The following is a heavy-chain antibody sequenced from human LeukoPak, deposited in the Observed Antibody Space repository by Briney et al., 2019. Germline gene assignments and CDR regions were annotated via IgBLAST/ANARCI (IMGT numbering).Heavy chain of an antibody. J-gene: IGHJ4*02. D-gene: IGHD3-22*01. CDR3: ARDLPPYYYDSSGYYLTY. CDR2: ISGTGRST. Sequence: GGSLRLSCAASGFTFSNYAVSWVRQAPGKGLEWVSAISGTGRSTYYADSVKGRFTISRDNSRNTLFLQMSSLRAEDTAVYYCARDLPPYYYDSSGYYLTYWGQGTLVTVSS. CDR1: GFTFSNYA. V-gene: IGHV3-23*01.